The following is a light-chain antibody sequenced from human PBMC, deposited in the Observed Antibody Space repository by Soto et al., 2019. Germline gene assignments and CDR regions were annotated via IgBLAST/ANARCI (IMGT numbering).Light chain of an antibody. CDR1: QSVISIY. CDR2: DAS. V-gene: IGKV3D-20*02. CDR3: QQRSNWPIT. Sequence: EIGLTESPCTLSLSPGERATLSCRASQSVISIYLAWYQQKPGQAPRLLIYDASNRATGIPARFSGSGSGTDFTLTISSLEPEDFAVYYCQQRSNWPITFGQGTRLEIK. J-gene: IGKJ5*01.